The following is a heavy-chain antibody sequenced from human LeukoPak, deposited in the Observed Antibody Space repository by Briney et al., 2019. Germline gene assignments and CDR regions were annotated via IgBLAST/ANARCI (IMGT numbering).Heavy chain of an antibody. J-gene: IGHJ5*02. CDR2: IYYSGST. Sequence: PSETLSLTCTVSGGSISSYYWSWIRQPPGKGLEWIGYIYYSGSTNYNPSLKSRVTISVDTSKNQFSLKLSSVTAADTAVYYCAREATHLGYCSGGSCYPRRWFDPWGQGTLVTVSS. CDR1: GGSISSYY. D-gene: IGHD2-15*01. V-gene: IGHV4-59*01. CDR3: AREATHLGYCSGGSCYPRRWFDP.